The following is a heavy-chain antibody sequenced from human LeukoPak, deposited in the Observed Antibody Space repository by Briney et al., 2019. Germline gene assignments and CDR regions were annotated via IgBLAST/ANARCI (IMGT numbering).Heavy chain of an antibody. Sequence: PSETLSLTCAVYGGSFSDYYWCWIRQPPGKGLEWIGEINHSGSTNYNPSLKSRVTISVDTSKNQFSLKLSSVTAADTAVYYCARRRPPNAHGRTPAHPSWFDPWGQGTLVTVSS. CDR2: INHSGST. CDR3: ARRRPPNAHGRTPAHPSWFDP. D-gene: IGHD4/OR15-4a*01. J-gene: IGHJ5*02. V-gene: IGHV4-34*01. CDR1: GGSFSDYY.